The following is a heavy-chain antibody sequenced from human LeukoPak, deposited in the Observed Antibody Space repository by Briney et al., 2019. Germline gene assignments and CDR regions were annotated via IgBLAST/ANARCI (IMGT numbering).Heavy chain of an antibody. CDR2: IYSGGDT. CDR1: GFTVSNYY. J-gene: IGHJ4*02. CDR3: TRDPDG. V-gene: IGHV3-66*01. Sequence: GGSLRLSCAASGFTVSNYYMSWVRRAPGKGLEWVSVIYSGGDTFHADSVKGRFALSRDNSKNTLYLQMNSLRAEDTAVYYCTRDPDGWGQGTLVTVSS.